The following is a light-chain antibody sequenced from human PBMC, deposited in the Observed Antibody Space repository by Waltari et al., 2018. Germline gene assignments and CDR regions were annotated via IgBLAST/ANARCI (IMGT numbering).Light chain of an antibody. J-gene: IGLJ2*01. CDR1: SSDVGGSNH. CDR3: SSYARTNTLI. CDR2: DVV. Sequence: QSALTQPASVSGSPGQSITISCSGSSSDVGGSNHVSWYQQHPGQAPKVVIYDVVNRPSGVFNRFSGSKSGNTAYLTISGLQAEDEADYYCSSYARTNTLILGGGTKLTVL. V-gene: IGLV2-14*03.